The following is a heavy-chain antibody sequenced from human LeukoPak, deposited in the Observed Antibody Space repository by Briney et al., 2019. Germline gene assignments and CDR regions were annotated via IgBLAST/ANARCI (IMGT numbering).Heavy chain of an antibody. Sequence: PGGSLRLSCAASGFTFSSYAMSWVRQAPGKGLEWVSAISGRGGSTYYADSVKGRFTISRDNSKNTLYLQMNSLRAEDTAVYYCAKGTTMIVGGYFQHWGQGTLVTVSS. V-gene: IGHV3-23*01. J-gene: IGHJ1*01. CDR1: GFTFSSYA. CDR3: AKGTTMIVGGYFQH. D-gene: IGHD3-22*01. CDR2: ISGRGGST.